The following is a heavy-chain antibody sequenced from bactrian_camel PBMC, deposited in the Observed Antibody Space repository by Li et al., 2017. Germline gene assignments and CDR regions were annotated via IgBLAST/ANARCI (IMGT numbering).Heavy chain of an antibody. J-gene: IGHJ6*01. V-gene: IGHV3S40*01. Sequence: VQLVESGGGLVQPGGSLTLDCSASGFAFSNVFMSWARQPPGKPLEWVASINPDGGTTYYADSVKGRFTISQDNAENTVYLQMNSLKPEDTAMYYCAASRVCGDRWYSPSGFGYWGQGTQVTV. CDR2: INPDGGTT. CDR3: AASRVCGDRWYSPSGFGY. CDR1: GFAFSNVF. D-gene: IGHD6*01.